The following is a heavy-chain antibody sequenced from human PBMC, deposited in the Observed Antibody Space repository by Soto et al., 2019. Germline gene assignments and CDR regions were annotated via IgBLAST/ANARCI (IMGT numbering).Heavy chain of an antibody. J-gene: IGHJ4*02. CDR1: GFSLITSNVG. D-gene: IGHD7-27*01. CDR2: IYWDDDK. V-gene: IGHV2-5*02. CDR3: AHRGYMYGNWDQGHFDH. Sequence: QITLKESGPTRVKPTQTLALTCTFSGFSLITSNVGVAWIRQTPGKALEWLAVIYWDDDKRYSPSLKTRLTITKDTSRNQVVLTMADMDPVDTATYFCAHRGYMYGNWDQGHFDHWGPGTLVTVSS.